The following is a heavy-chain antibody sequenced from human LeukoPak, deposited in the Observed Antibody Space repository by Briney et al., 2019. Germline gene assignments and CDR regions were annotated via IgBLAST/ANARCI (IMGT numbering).Heavy chain of an antibody. V-gene: IGHV1-46*01. CDR3: ARAGMWYGFSEY. Sequence: ASVKVSCKASGYTFTSHYMHWVRQAPGQGLEWMGIIFPSGGSTSYAQKFQGRVTMTSDTSTTTVYMELSSLTSEDTAVYYCARAGMWYGFSEYWGQGTLVTVSP. CDR1: GYTFTSHY. J-gene: IGHJ4*02. CDR2: IFPSGGST. D-gene: IGHD2-15*01.